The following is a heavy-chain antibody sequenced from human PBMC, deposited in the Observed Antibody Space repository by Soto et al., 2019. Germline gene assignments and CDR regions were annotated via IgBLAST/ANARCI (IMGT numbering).Heavy chain of an antibody. D-gene: IGHD1-26*01. J-gene: IGHJ6*01. CDR3: AKDRPSGSRPYYDGMDV. V-gene: IGHV3-30*18. Sequence: QVQLVESGGGVVQPGRSLRLSCAASGFTFSSYGMHWVRQAPGKGLEWVAVISYDGSNKYYADSVKGRFTISRDNSKNTLYLQMNSLRAEDTAVYYCAKDRPSGSRPYYDGMDVW. CDR1: GFTFSSYG. CDR2: ISYDGSNK.